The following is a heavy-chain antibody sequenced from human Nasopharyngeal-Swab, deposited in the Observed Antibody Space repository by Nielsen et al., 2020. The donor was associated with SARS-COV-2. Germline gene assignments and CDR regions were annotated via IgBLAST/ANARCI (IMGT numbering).Heavy chain of an antibody. J-gene: IGHJ5*02. CDR3: ASRWWLDTNNWFDP. V-gene: IGHV4-4*02. D-gene: IGHD2-8*02. CDR2: IYHSGST. Sequence: SETLSLTCAVSGGSISSSNWWSWVRQPPGKGLEWIGEIYHSGSTNYNPSLKSRVTISVDKSKNQFSLKLSSVTAADTAVYYRASRWWLDTNNWFDPWGQGTLVTVSS. CDR1: GGSISSSNW.